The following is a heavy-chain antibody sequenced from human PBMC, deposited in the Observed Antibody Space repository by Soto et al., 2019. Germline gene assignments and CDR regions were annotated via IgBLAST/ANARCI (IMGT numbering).Heavy chain of an antibody. V-gene: IGHV3-15*07. D-gene: IGHD3-22*01. CDR3: TTFRYYYDTSAYDLWDF. CDR2: IKSNTDGGTT. J-gene: IGHJ4*02. CDR1: GFTFSDAW. Sequence: GGSLRLSCAASGFTFSDAWMNWVRQVPGKGLEWVGRIKSNTDGGTTDYSAPVKGRFTISRDDSKNTLYLQMSSLKTEDTAVYFCTTFRYYYDTSAYDLWDFWGRGTLVTVSS.